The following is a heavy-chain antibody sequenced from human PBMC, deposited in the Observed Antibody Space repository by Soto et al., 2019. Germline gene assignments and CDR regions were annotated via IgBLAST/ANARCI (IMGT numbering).Heavy chain of an antibody. CDR1: GFTFSNYW. V-gene: IGHV3-7*01. CDR2: IKQDGSEK. D-gene: IGHD6-13*01. CDR3: ARIASTGRGWDV. J-gene: IGHJ6*02. Sequence: EVQLMASGGGLVQPGGSLRLFCAASGFTFSNYWMSWVRQAPVKGLEWVGNIKQDGSEKNYVDFVEGRFTISRDNAENSLYLQVNSLRVEDTAVYYCARIASTGRGWDVWGQGTTVVVSS.